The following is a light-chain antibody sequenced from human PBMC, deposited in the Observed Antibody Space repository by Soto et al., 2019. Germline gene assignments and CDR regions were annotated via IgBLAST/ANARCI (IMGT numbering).Light chain of an antibody. Sequence: QAVVTQEPSLPVSPGGTVTLTCGSSTGAVTSGHYPYWFQQKPGQAPRTLIYDTSNKHSWTPARFSGSLLGGKAALTLSGAQPEDEADYYCLLHYSDSLAFGGGTKLTVL. CDR2: DTS. CDR1: TGAVTSGHY. V-gene: IGLV7-46*01. J-gene: IGLJ2*01. CDR3: LLHYSDSLA.